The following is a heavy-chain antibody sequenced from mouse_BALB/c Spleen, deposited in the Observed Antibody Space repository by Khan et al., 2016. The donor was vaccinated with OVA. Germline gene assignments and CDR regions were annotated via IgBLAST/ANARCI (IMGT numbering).Heavy chain of an antibody. V-gene: IGHV2-6-1*01. J-gene: IGHJ4*01. CDR1: GFSLTNYG. CDR2: IWSDGST. D-gene: IGHD2-10*01. Sequence: QVQLKESGPGLVAPSQSLSITCTISGFSLTNYGIHWVRQPPGKGLEWLVVIWSDGSTTYNSALKSRLTISKDNSKSQVVLNMNSLQTDDPAVYFCSRQPYYHYNIMDYWGQGTSVTVSS. CDR3: SRQPYYHYNIMDY.